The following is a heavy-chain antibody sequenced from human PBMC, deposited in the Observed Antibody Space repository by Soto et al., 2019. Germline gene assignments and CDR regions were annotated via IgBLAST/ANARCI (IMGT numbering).Heavy chain of an antibody. D-gene: IGHD1-7*01. CDR1: GGSINTGGYF. Sequence: PSETLSLTCTVSGGSINTGGYFWTWIRQHPGKGLEWIGYIASSGSTYYNPSLKGRLTIAADTSENQFSLRLTSVTAEDTAVYFCVRGTPTPGLDYWGQGTLVTVSS. V-gene: IGHV4-31*03. CDR2: IASSGST. CDR3: VRGTPTPGLDY. J-gene: IGHJ4*02.